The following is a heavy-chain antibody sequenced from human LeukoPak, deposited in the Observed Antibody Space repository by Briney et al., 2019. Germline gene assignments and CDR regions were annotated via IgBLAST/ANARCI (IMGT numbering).Heavy chain of an antibody. Sequence: NPSETLSLTCTVSGGSISSSSYYWGWIRQPPGKGLEWIGSIYYSGSTYYNPSLKSRVTISVDTSKNQFSLKLSSVTAADTAVYYCARASGLRPPDYWGQGTLVTVSS. CDR2: IYYSGST. CDR3: ARASGLRPPDY. J-gene: IGHJ4*02. D-gene: IGHD5-12*01. V-gene: IGHV4-39*07. CDR1: GGSISSSSYY.